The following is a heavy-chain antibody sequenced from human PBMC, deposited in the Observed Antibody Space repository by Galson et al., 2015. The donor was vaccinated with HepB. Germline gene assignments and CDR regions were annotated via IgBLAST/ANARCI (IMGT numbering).Heavy chain of an antibody. CDR3: AIDRRYCTSSSCYATLDF. CDR2: FDPEDRKT. CDR1: GYTLTDLS. Sequence: SVKVSCKVSGYTLTDLSMHWVRQSPGKGLEWMGGFDPEDRKTVYEQRFQGRVTMSEDTSTDTAYIDLSSLRSDDTAVYYCAIDRRYCTSSSCYATLDFWGQGTLVTVSS. V-gene: IGHV1-24*01. J-gene: IGHJ4*02. D-gene: IGHD2-2*01.